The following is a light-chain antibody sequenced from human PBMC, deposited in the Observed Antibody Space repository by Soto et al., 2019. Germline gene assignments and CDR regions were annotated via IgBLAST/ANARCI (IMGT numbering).Light chain of an antibody. CDR1: ETVRSN. CDR3: QQYNNWWT. V-gene: IGKV3D-15*01. J-gene: IGKJ1*01. CDR2: AAS. Sequence: RVMTQSPDTLSVSPGERATLSCRASETVRSNLAWYQQKPGQAPRLLIYAASTRATGIPARFIGNGSGTEFTLTISSLQSEDFAVYYCQQYNNWWTLGQGTKVDIK.